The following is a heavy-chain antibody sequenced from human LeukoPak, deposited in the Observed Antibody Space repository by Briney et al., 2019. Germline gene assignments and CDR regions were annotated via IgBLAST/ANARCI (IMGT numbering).Heavy chain of an antibody. CDR3: ARDEAAGTYYYYYYYMDV. V-gene: IGHV3-7*01. D-gene: IGHD6-13*01. Sequence: TGGSLRLSCATSAFTFRSYGMHWVRQAPGKGLEWVANIKQDGSEKYYVDSVKGRFTISRDNAKNSLYLQMNSLRAEDTAVYYCARDEAAGTYYYYYYYMDVWGKGTTVTVSS. CDR1: AFTFRSYG. CDR2: IKQDGSEK. J-gene: IGHJ6*03.